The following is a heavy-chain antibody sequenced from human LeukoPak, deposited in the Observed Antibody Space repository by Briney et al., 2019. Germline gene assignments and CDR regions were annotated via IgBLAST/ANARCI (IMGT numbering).Heavy chain of an antibody. J-gene: IGHJ6*02. Sequence: TGGSLRLSCAASGFTFSSYAMHWVRQAPGKGLEWVAVISYDGSNKYYADSVKGRFTISRDNSKNTLYLQMNSLRAEDTAVYYCARDRRQKNYDILTGYYNAEYYYGMDVWGQGTTVTVSS. CDR3: ARDRRQKNYDILTGYYNAEYYYGMDV. V-gene: IGHV3-30-3*01. D-gene: IGHD3-9*01. CDR1: GFTFSSYA. CDR2: ISYDGSNK.